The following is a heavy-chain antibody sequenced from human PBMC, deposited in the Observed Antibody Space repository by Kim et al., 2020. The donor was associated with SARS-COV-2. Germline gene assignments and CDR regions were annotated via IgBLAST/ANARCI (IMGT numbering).Heavy chain of an antibody. D-gene: IGHD1-26*01. CDR3: ARDSVGFDY. V-gene: IGHV3-33*01. Sequence: GNNKYYANSVKGLFTISRDNSNNTLYLQMNSLRAEDTAVYYCARDSVGFDYWGQGTLVTVSS. CDR2: GNNK. J-gene: IGHJ4*02.